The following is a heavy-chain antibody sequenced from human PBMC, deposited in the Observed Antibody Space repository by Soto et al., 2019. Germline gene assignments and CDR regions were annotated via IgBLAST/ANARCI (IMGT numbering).Heavy chain of an antibody. Sequence: GGSLRLSCAASGFTFSSYGMHWVRQAPGKGLEWVAVIWYDGSNKYYADSVKGRFTISRDNSKNTLYLQMNSLRAEDTAVYYCARVRYYDSSGPDAFDIWGQGTMGTVSS. CDR2: IWYDGSNK. D-gene: IGHD3-22*01. CDR1: GFTFSSYG. CDR3: ARVRYYDSSGPDAFDI. V-gene: IGHV3-33*01. J-gene: IGHJ3*02.